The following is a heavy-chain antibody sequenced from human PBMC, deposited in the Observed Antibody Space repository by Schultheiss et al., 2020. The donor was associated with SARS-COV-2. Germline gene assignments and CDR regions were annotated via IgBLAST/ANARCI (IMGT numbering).Heavy chain of an antibody. Sequence: GSLRLSCTVSVDYFSIYYWSWIRQPPGKGLEWIGYIYDSGKSNYSPSLKSRVTISVDTSKNQFYLELNSVTASDTAVYYCARRFCSNSGCYGDDIFDVWGQGKLVTVSS. CDR2: IYDSGKS. CDR1: VDYFSIYY. CDR3: ARRFCSNSGCYGDDIFDV. J-gene: IGHJ3*01. V-gene: IGHV4-59*08. D-gene: IGHD2-8*01.